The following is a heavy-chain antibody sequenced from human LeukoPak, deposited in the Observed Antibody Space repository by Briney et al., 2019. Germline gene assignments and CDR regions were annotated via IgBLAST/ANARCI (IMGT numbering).Heavy chain of an antibody. D-gene: IGHD5-24*01. CDR2: FASGGST. Sequence: PGGSLRLSCAASGFAFSSYGMSWVRQAPGKGLEWVSVFASGGSTFYADSVKGRFTISRDNSKNTLYLRMNSLRAEDTAVYYCARDRDGYSPYYFDYWGQGTLVTVSS. J-gene: IGHJ4*02. CDR1: GFAFSSYG. CDR3: ARDRDGYSPYYFDY. V-gene: IGHV3-66*01.